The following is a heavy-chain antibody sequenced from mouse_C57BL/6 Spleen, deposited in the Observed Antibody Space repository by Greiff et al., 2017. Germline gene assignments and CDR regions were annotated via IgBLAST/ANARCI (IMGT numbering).Heavy chain of an antibody. CDR3: ARLLYYYGSSYFDY. Sequence: VQLQQPGAELVKPGASVKMSCKASGYTFTSYWITWVKQRPGQGLEWIGDIYPGSGSTNYNEKFKSKATLTVDTSSSTAYMQLSSLTSEDSAVYYCARLLYYYGSSYFDYWGQGTTLTVSS. J-gene: IGHJ2*01. CDR2: IYPGSGST. V-gene: IGHV1-55*01. CDR1: GYTFTSYW. D-gene: IGHD1-1*01.